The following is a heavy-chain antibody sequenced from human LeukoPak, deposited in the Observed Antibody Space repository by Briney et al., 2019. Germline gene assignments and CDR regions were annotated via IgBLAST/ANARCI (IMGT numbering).Heavy chain of an antibody. CDR3: ARDLSGWYYFDY. D-gene: IGHD6-19*01. J-gene: IGHJ4*02. Sequence: GGSLRPSCAASGFTVSSNYMSWVRQAPGKGLEWVSVIYSGGSTYYADSVKGRFTISRDNSKNTLYLQMNSLRAEDTAVYYCARDLSGWYYFDYWGQGTLVTVSS. V-gene: IGHV3-66*02. CDR1: GFTVSSNY. CDR2: IYSGGST.